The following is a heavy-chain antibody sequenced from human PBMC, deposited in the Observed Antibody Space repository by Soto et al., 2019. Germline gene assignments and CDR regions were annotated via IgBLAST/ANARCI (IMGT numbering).Heavy chain of an antibody. CDR1: GFTFSDYY. D-gene: IGHD6-13*01. J-gene: IGHJ4*02. V-gene: IGHV3-11*01. CDR2: ISSSGSTI. Sequence: PGGSLRLSCAASGFTFSDYYMSWIRQAPGKGLEWVSYISSSGSTIYYADSVKGRFTISRGNAKNSLYLQMNSLRAEDTAVYYCARDLSIAAAGTDYWGQGTLVTVSS. CDR3: ARDLSIAAAGTDY.